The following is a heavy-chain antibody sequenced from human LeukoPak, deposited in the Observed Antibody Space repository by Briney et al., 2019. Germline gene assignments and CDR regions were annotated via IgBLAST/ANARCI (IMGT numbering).Heavy chain of an antibody. D-gene: IGHD6-19*01. Sequence: ASVKVSCKSSGYTFTNYYMHWVRQAPGQGLEWMGIINPSGGITGYAQKFQGRITMTTDTSTSTVYMDLSSLRAEDTAVYYCARDMVAGGPDYWGQGTLVTVSS. CDR2: INPSGGIT. V-gene: IGHV1-46*01. CDR1: GYTFTNYY. CDR3: ARDMVAGGPDY. J-gene: IGHJ4*02.